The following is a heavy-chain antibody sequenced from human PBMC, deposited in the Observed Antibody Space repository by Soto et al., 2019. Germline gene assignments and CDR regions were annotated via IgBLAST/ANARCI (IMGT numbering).Heavy chain of an antibody. D-gene: IGHD1-26*01. CDR3: ARSAPEWELHYFDY. Sequence: PSETLSLTCTVSGGSISSYYWSWIRQPPGKGLEWIGYIYYSGSTNYNPSLKSRVTISVDTSKNQFSLKLSSVTAADTAVYYCARSAPEWELHYFDYWGQGTLVTVSS. CDR1: GGSISSYY. J-gene: IGHJ4*02. CDR2: IYYSGST. V-gene: IGHV4-59*01.